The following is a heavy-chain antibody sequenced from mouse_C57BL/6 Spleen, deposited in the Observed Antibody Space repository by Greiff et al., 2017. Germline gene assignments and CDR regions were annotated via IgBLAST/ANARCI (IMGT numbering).Heavy chain of an antibody. CDR2: IYPSDSAT. CDR1: GYTFTSYW. V-gene: IGHV1-61*01. CDR3: ARSKDYYGSSSY. Sequence: QVHVKQSGAELVRPGSSVKLSCKASGYTFTSYWMDWVKQRPGQGLEWIGNIYPSDSATHYNQKFKDKATLTVDKSSSTAYMQLSSLTSEASAVYYCARSKDYYGSSSYWGHGTTLTVSS. J-gene: IGHJ2*01. D-gene: IGHD1-1*01.